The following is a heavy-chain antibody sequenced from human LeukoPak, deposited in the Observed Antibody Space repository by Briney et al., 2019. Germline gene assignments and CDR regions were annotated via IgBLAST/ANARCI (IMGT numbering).Heavy chain of an antibody. D-gene: IGHD5-18*01. CDR1: GGSFSGYY. CDR3: ASGWYTALDY. CDR2: INHSGST. Sequence: SETLSLTCAVYGGSFSGYYWSWIRQPPGKGLEWIGEINHSGSTNYNPSLKSRVTISVDTSKNQFSLKLSSVTAADTAVYYRASGWYTALDYWGQGTLVTVSS. V-gene: IGHV4-34*01. J-gene: IGHJ4*02.